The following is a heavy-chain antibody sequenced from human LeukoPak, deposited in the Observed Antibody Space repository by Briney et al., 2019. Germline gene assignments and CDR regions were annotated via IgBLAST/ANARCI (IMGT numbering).Heavy chain of an antibody. V-gene: IGHV1-8*03. CDR3: ARWPELLGAFDI. J-gene: IGHJ3*02. Sequence: ASVKVSCKASGYTFTSYYMHWVRQATGQGLEWMGWMNPNSGNTGYAQKFQGRVTITRNTSISTAYMELSSLRSEDTAVYYCARWPELLGAFDIWGQGTMVTVSS. CDR1: GYTFTSYY. CDR2: MNPNSGNT. D-gene: IGHD1-26*01.